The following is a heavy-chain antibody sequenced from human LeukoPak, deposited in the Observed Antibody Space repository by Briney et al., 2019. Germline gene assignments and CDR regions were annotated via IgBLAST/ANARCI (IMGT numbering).Heavy chain of an antibody. D-gene: IGHD4-17*01. Sequence: SETLSLTCNVSGGSINTANYYWNWIRQPPGKGLEWIGYISYSRTPYYNPSLNSRVTISLDTSKNQFSLILNSVTAADTAMYYCARDRYGDFEDYWGQGTLVTVSS. CDR3: ARDRYGDFEDY. CDR1: GGSINTANYY. CDR2: ISYSRTP. V-gene: IGHV4-30-4*08. J-gene: IGHJ4*02.